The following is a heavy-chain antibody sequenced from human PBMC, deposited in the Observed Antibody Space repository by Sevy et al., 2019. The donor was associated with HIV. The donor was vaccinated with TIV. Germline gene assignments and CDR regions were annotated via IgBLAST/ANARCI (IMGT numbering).Heavy chain of an antibody. CDR3: ARDIEEGSSESSGYYL. J-gene: IGHJ4*02. V-gene: IGHV1-69*10. D-gene: IGHD3-22*01. Sequence: ASVKVSCKTSGGTFSSYAISWVRQAPGQGLEWMGGIIPILGIANYAQKFQGRVTITADKSTSTAYMELSSLRSEDTAVYYCARDIEEGSSESSGYYLWGQGTLVTVSS. CDR2: IIPILGIA. CDR1: GGTFSSYA.